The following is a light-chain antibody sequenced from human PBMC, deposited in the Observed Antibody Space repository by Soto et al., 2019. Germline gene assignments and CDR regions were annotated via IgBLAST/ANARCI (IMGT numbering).Light chain of an antibody. CDR1: QTISSCS. CDR3: QRYGSSST. J-gene: IGKJ5*01. Sequence: EIVFTQAPATLSLSPGERATLSCRAIQTISSCSLAWSQQKGGQAPRLLIYGASSRATGIPDRFGGSWSGTVFTITISRLEPDYFAVYYCQRYGSSSTFGQGTRLEI. CDR2: GAS. V-gene: IGKV3-20*01.